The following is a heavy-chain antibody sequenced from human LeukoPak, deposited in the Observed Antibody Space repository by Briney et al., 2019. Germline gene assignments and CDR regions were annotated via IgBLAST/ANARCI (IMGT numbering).Heavy chain of an antibody. CDR1: GFTFSSFW. J-gene: IGHJ4*02. CDR2: IKQDGSEK. Sequence: GGSLRLSCAASGFTFSSFWMSWVRQAPGKGLEWVANIKQDGSEKYYVDSVKGRFTISRDNAKNSLYLQMNSLRAEDTAVYYCARDRGDYYDSSGLYYFDYWGQGTLVTVSS. V-gene: IGHV3-7*01. D-gene: IGHD3-22*01. CDR3: ARDRGDYYDSSGLYYFDY.